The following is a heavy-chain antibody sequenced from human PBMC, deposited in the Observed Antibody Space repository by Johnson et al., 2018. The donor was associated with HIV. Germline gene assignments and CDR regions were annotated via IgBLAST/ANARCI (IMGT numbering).Heavy chain of an antibody. V-gene: IGHV3-20*04. CDR2: INWNGGST. CDR3: ARGGVGGWDHDAFDI. Sequence: VQLVESGGGLVQPGGPLRLSCAASGFTVSSNHLSWVRQAPEKGLEWVSGINWNGGSTGYADSVKGRFTISRDNAKNSLYLQMNSLRAEDTALYYCARGGVGGWDHDAFDIWGQGTMVTVSS. J-gene: IGHJ3*02. D-gene: IGHD6-19*01. CDR1: GFTVSSNH.